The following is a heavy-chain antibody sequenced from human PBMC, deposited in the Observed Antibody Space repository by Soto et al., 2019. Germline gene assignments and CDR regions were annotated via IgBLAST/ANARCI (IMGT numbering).Heavy chain of an antibody. V-gene: IGHV3-21*01. CDR3: ASAEYYFDVSGWYY. CDR1: GFTFSSYS. CDR2: ISSSSSYI. J-gene: IGHJ4*02. D-gene: IGHD3-22*01. Sequence: EVQLVESGGVLVKPGGSLRLSCAASGFTFSSYSMNWVRQAPGKGLEWVSSISSSSSYIYYADSVKGRFTISRDNAKNSLYLQMNSLRAEDTAVYYCASAEYYFDVSGWYYWGQGTLVTVSS.